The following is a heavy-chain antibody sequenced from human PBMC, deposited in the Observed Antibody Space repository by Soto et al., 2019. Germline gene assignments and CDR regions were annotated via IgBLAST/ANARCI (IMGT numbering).Heavy chain of an antibody. CDR2: ISYDGSNK. CDR1: GFTFSSYA. J-gene: IGHJ3*02. Sequence: QVQLVESGGGVVQPGRSLRLSCAASGFTFSSYAMHWVRQAPGKGLEWVAVISYDGSNKYYADSVKGRFTISRDNSKNTLYLQMNSLRAEDTAVYYCARDGAAAGSGAFDIWGQGTMVTVSS. D-gene: IGHD6-13*01. V-gene: IGHV3-30-3*01. CDR3: ARDGAAAGSGAFDI.